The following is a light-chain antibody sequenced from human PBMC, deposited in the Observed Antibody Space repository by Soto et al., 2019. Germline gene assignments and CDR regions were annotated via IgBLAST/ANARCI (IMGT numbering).Light chain of an antibody. CDR2: AAS. J-gene: IGKJ2*01. CDR1: QGIRNE. CDR3: LQDFNYPYT. V-gene: IGKV1-6*01. Sequence: AIQTTQSPSSLSASVGDRVTITCRASQGIRNELAWYQQRPGTAPKVLVSAASSLQTGVPSRFSGSGSGTEFTLTISSLQPEDFATYYCLQDFNYPYTFGQGTKVEI.